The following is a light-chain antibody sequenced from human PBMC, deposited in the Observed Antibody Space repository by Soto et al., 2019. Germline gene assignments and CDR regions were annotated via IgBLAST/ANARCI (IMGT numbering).Light chain of an antibody. V-gene: IGKV3D-15*01. CDR2: GAS. Sequence: IVVTQSPATLSVSPGERVTLSCRASQSVSSNLAWYQQKPGQAPRLLIRGASTRATGIPDRFSGSGSGAEFTLTISSLQSEDFAVYYCQQYGQWPPTFGQGTKVEVK. CDR3: QQYGQWPPT. CDR1: QSVSSN. J-gene: IGKJ1*01.